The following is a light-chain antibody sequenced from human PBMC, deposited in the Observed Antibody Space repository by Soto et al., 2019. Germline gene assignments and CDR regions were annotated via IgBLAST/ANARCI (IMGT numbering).Light chain of an antibody. CDR3: QQYNNYFSWT. CDR2: DAS. J-gene: IGKJ1*01. Sequence: IQMTQSTSTLSASVGDRVTITCRARQSISIWLAWYQQKPGKAPNILIYDASTLVSGVPSRFSGSGSGTEFTLTISSLQPDDFATYYCQQYNNYFSWTFGQGTKVDIK. CDR1: QSISIW. V-gene: IGKV1-5*01.